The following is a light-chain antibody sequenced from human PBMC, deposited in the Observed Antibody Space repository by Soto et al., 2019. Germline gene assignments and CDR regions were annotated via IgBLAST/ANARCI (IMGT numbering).Light chain of an antibody. J-gene: IGKJ1*01. CDR2: EAS. CDR1: QSISSC. V-gene: IGKV1-5*03. Sequence: DIQMTQSPSTLSASVGDRVAITCRASQSISSCLAWYPQKPGKAPKLLIYEASSLEGGVPSRFSGSGSGPDFTLNLCSLHPDGFAIYYCQQYDSSPSAFDQGTNVEIK. CDR3: QQYDSSPSA.